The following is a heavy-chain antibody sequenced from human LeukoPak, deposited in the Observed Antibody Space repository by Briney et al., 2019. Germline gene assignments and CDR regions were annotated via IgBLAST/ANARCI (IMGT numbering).Heavy chain of an antibody. V-gene: IGHV1-18*01. D-gene: IGHD1-26*01. CDR3: ARDCIGCHGFDS. Sequence: ASVKVSCKASGYTFFSYGITWVRQAPGQGLEWVGWVSAYADNTNYAQKFQGRVTMTTDTSTSTAYMELRSLRSDDTAVYYCARDCIGCHGFDSWGQGTLVTDSS. CDR1: GYTFFSYG. CDR2: VSAYADNT. J-gene: IGHJ4*02.